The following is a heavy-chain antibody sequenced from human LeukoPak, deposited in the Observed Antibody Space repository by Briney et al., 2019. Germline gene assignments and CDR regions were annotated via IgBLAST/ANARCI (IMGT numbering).Heavy chain of an antibody. CDR2: ISSSGSTI. CDR1: GFTFSDYY. CDR3: ARDPLRHTAIGWFDP. D-gene: IGHD5-18*01. Sequence: KAGGSLRLSCAASGFTFSDYYMSWIRQAPGKGLEWVSYISSSGSTIYYADSVKGRFTISRDNAKNSLYLQMNSLRAEDTAVYYCARDPLRHTAIGWFDPWGQGTLVTVSS. J-gene: IGHJ5*02. V-gene: IGHV3-11*04.